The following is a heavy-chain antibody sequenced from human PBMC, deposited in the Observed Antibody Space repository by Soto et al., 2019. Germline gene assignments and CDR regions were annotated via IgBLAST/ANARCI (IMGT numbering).Heavy chain of an antibody. CDR2: INHSGST. J-gene: IGHJ5*02. CDR3: ARAKSEVPVAYDFPTNNWFDP. V-gene: IGHV4-34*01. Sequence: SETLSLTCAVYGGSFIGYYWSWIRQPPGKGLEWIGEINHSGSTNYNPSLKSRVTISVDTSKNQFSLKLSSVTAADTAVYYCARAKSEVPVAYDFPTNNWFDPRAQRTLVTVSS. CDR1: GGSFIGYY. D-gene: IGHD2-2*01.